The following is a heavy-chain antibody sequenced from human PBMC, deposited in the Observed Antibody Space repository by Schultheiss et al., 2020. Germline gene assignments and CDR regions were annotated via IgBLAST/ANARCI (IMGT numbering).Heavy chain of an antibody. CDR3: ARLGFQYGDYALDY. J-gene: IGHJ4*02. D-gene: IGHD4-17*01. Sequence: GESLKISCAASGFTFSNAWMNWVRQAPGKGLEWVAVIWYDGSNKYYADSVKGRFTISRDDSKNTLYLQVGSLRAEDMAVYYCARLGFQYGDYALDYWGQGTLVTVSS. V-gene: IGHV3-33*08. CDR2: IWYDGSNK. CDR1: GFTFSNAW.